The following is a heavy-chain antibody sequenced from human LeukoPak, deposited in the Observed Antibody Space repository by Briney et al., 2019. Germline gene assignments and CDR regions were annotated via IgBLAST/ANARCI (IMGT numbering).Heavy chain of an antibody. CDR1: GGSISSSSYY. V-gene: IGHV4-61*01. CDR2: IYYSGST. J-gene: IGHJ4*02. Sequence: SETLSLTCTVSGGSISSSSYYWSWIRQPPGKGLEWIGYIYYSGSTNYNPSLKSRVTISVDTSKNQFSLKLSSVTAADTAVYYCARVSGYDWESFYDYWGQGTLVTVSS. D-gene: IGHD5-12*01. CDR3: ARVSGYDWESFYDY.